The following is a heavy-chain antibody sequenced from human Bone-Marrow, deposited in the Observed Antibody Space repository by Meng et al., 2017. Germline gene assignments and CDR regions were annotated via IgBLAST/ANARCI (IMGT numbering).Heavy chain of an antibody. Sequence: QVQLQESGPGLVKPSETLSLTCTVSGGSISTYYWCWIRQSPEKGLEWIGYINYSGRTNYIPSLRSRATISVDPSKNQFSLKLSSVTAADTAVYYCARVAYRWGGDCSYFDYWGQGTLVTVSS. CDR1: GGSISTYY. J-gene: IGHJ4*02. CDR2: INYSGRT. CDR3: ARVAYRWGGDCSYFDY. V-gene: IGHV4-59*12. D-gene: IGHD2-21*02.